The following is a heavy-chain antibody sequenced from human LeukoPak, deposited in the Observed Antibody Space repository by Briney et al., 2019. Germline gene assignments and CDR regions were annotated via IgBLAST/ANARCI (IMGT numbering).Heavy chain of an antibody. CDR3: AKDVGGYYFTYWSGCFDH. J-gene: IGHJ4*02. D-gene: IGHD3-10*01. CDR2: ISSGGGST. Sequence: EGSLRLSCAGSGFTFSSYAMSWVRQAPGKGLEWVSGISSGGGSTYYADSVKGRFTISRDNSKNTLDLEMNSLRAEDTAVYYCAKDVGGYYFTYWSGCFDHWGQGTLVTVSS. CDR1: GFTFSSYA. V-gene: IGHV3-23*01.